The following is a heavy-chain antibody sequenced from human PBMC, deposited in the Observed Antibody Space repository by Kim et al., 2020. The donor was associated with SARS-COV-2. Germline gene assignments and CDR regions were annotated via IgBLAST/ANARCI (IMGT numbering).Heavy chain of an antibody. CDR3: ARHFGSHGSDY. D-gene: IGHD3-16*01. V-gene: IGHV5-51*01. Sequence: TRYSPSFQGQVTISADKSISTAYLQWSSLKASDTAMYYCARHFGSHGSDYWGQGTLVTVSS. J-gene: IGHJ4*02. CDR2: T.